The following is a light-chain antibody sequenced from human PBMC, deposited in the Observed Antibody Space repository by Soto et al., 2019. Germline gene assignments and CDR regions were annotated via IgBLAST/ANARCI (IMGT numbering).Light chain of an antibody. CDR2: LNSDGSH. CDR3: QTWDTGSRNGV. Sequence: QPVLTQSPSASASLGASVKLTCTLSSGHSSYAIAWHQQQPEKGPRYLMKLNSDGSHSKGDGIPDRFSGSSSGAERYLTISSLQSEDEADYYCQTWDTGSRNGVFGGGTKLTVL. CDR1: SGHSSYA. V-gene: IGLV4-69*01. J-gene: IGLJ3*02.